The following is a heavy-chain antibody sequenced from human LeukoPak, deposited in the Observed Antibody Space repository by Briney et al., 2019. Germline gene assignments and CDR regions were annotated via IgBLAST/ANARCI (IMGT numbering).Heavy chain of an antibody. D-gene: IGHD1-26*01. CDR2: INPNSGGT. CDR1: GYTFTGYY. Sequence: GASVKVSCKASGYTFTGYYMHWVRQAPGQGLEWMGRINPNSGGTNYAQKFQGRVTMTKDTSISTAYMELSRLRSDDTAVYYCARVPPKNTDRGSYGRVYCYYMDVWGKGTTVTVSS. V-gene: IGHV1-2*06. J-gene: IGHJ6*03. CDR3: ARVPPKNTDRGSYGRVYCYYMDV.